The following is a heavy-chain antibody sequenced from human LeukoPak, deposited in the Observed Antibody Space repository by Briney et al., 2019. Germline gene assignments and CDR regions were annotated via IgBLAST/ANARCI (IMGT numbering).Heavy chain of an antibody. CDR2: ISYDGSNK. CDR1: GFTFSSCA. Sequence: GSLRLSCAASGFTFSSCAMHWVRQAPGKGLEWVAVISYDGSNKYYADSVKGRFTISRDNSKNTLYLQMNSLRAEDTAVYYCARDRGSTVTTDAFDIWGQGTMVTVSS. D-gene: IGHD4-17*01. V-gene: IGHV3-30-3*01. CDR3: ARDRGSTVTTDAFDI. J-gene: IGHJ3*02.